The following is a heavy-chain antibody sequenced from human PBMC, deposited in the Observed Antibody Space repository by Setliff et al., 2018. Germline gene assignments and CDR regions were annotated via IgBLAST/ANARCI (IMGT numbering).Heavy chain of an antibody. CDR1: GYTFSHSG. J-gene: IGHJ4*02. CDR2: ISVYTGNT. CDR3: SRLVRYCSKTTCQTASGAEM. D-gene: IGHD2-8*01. Sequence: ASVKVSCKASGYTFSHSGITWVRQAPGQGLEWMGWISVYTGNTNYAPKLQGRVTMTTDASTSTAYMELRGLTSDDTAVYYCSRLVRYCSKTTCQTASGAEMWGQGTLVTVSS. V-gene: IGHV1-18*01.